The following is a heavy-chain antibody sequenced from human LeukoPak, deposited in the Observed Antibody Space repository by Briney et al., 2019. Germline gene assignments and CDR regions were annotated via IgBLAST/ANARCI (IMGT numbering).Heavy chain of an antibody. D-gene: IGHD3-10*01. CDR2: INHSGST. V-gene: IGHV4-34*01. CDR1: GGSFSGYY. CDR3: ARERTITMVRGVTFLDAFDI. Sequence: PSETLSLTCAVYGGSFSGYYWSWIRQPPGKGLEWIGEINHSGSTNYNPSLKSRVTISVDTSKNQFSLKLSSVTAADTAVYYCARERTITMVRGVTFLDAFDIWGQGTMVTVSS. J-gene: IGHJ3*02.